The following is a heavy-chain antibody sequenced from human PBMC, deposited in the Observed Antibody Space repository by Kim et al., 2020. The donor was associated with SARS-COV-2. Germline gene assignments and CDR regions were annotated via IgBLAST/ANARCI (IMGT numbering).Heavy chain of an antibody. Sequence: GGSLRLSCAASGFTFSSYAMSWVRQAPGKGLEWVSAISGSGGSTYYADSVKGRFTISRDNSKNTLYLQMNSLRAEDTAVYYCAKEVGVPTVVTRDDAFDIWGQGTMVTVSS. D-gene: IGHD4-17*01. CDR2: ISGSGGST. V-gene: IGHV3-23*01. CDR3: AKEVGVPTVVTRDDAFDI. CDR1: GFTFSSYA. J-gene: IGHJ3*02.